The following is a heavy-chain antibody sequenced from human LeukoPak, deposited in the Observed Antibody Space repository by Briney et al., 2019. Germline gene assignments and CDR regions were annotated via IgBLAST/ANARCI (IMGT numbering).Heavy chain of an antibody. D-gene: IGHD2-2*01. Sequence: SETLSLTCTVAGGSINSYYWSWIRQPPGKGLEWIGYIHYSGNTNYNPSLKSRVTISIDMYKKQFSLKLSSVTAADTAVYYCARLWGYCSSTSCYAASYFDSWGQGTLVTVSS. V-gene: IGHV4-59*01. CDR1: GGSINSYY. J-gene: IGHJ5*01. CDR3: ARLWGYCSSTSCYAASYFDS. CDR2: IHYSGNT.